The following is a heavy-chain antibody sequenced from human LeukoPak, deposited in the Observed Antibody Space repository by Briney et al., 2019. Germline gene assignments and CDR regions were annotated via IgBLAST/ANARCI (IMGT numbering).Heavy chain of an antibody. D-gene: IGHD3-3*01. CDR2: IYYSGST. V-gene: IGHV4-39*07. CDR3: ARDPGFGVVNWFDP. Sequence: SETLSLTCTVSGGSISSSSYYWGWIRQPRGKGLEWIGSIYYSGSTYYNPSLKSRVTISVDTSKNQFSLKLSSVTAADTAVYYCARDPGFGVVNWFDPWGQGTLVTVSS. CDR1: GGSISSSSYY. J-gene: IGHJ5*02.